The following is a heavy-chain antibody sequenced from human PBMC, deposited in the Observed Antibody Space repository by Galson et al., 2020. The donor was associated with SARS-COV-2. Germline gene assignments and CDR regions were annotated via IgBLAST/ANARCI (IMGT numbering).Heavy chain of an antibody. V-gene: IGHV1-69*13. CDR1: GGTFSSYA. D-gene: IGHD3-22*01. J-gene: IGHJ5*02. Sequence: SVKVSCKASGGTFSSYAIIWVRQAPGQGLEWMGGIIPSSGTPNYAQKFQGRVTITADEFTSTAYMELSSLGSEDTAVYYCARDRRDISGFYGSWGLGTLVTVSS. CDR3: ARDRRDISGFYGS. CDR2: IIPSSGTP.